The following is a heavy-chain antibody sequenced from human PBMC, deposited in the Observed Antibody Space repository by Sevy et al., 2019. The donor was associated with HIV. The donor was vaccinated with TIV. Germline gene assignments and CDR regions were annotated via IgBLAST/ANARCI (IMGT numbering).Heavy chain of an antibody. CDR1: GFTFISYA. Sequence: GGSLRLSCAASGFTFISYAVSWVRQAPGKGLEWVSSISSSGGSVYYADSVKGRFTISRDNSKKMVDLEMNSLRAEDTAVYYCLRVALAGFDYWGSGTLVSDSS. V-gene: IGHV3-23*01. J-gene: IGHJ4*02. CDR3: LRVALAGFDY. D-gene: IGHD6-19*01. CDR2: ISSSGGSV.